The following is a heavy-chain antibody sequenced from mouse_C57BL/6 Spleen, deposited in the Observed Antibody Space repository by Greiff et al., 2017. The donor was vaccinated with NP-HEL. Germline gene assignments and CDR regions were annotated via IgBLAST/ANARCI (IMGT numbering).Heavy chain of an antibody. CDR2: IYPGDGDT. J-gene: IGHJ1*03. Sequence: VKLMESGAELVKPGASVKISCKASGYAFSSYWMNWVKQRPGKGLEWIGQIYPGDGDTNYNGKFKGKATLTADKSSSTAYMQLSSLTSEDSAVYFCARWGLYSKGGNVWGTGTTVTVSS. D-gene: IGHD2-5*01. CDR1: GYAFSSYW. CDR3: ARWGLYSKGGNV. V-gene: IGHV1-80*01.